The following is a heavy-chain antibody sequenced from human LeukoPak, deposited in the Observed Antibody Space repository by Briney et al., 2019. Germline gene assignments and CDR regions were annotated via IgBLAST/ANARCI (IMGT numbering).Heavy chain of an antibody. J-gene: IGHJ5*02. CDR1: GYTFHSYD. V-gene: IGHV1-8*01. CDR2: MNPNTGNT. CDR3: ARNVDTVMLSYNWFDP. D-gene: IGHD5-18*01. Sequence: ASVKVSCKASGYTFHSYDINWVRQATGQRLEWTGWMNPNTGNTGYAQKFQGRVTMTRNTSLSTAYMELSSLRSEDSAIYYCARNVDTVMLSYNWFDPWGQGTLVTVSS.